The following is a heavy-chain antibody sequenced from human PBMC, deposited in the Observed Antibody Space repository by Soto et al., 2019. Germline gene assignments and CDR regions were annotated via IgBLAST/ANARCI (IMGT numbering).Heavy chain of an antibody. CDR2: IGTAGDT. D-gene: IGHD6-13*01. CDR1: GFTFSSYD. Sequence: EVQLVESGGGLVQPGGSLRLSCAASGFTFSSYDMHWVRQTTGKGLEWVSAIGTAGDTYYPGSVKGRFTISRDNSKNMLFLQMDSLRAEDTAVYYCAKDRQQLNSVWDPFDIWGQGTMVTVSS. V-gene: IGHV3-13*01. CDR3: AKDRQQLNSVWDPFDI. J-gene: IGHJ3*02.